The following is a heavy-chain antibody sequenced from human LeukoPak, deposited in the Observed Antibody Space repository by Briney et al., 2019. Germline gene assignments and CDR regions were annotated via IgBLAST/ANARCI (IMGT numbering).Heavy chain of an antibody. D-gene: IGHD3-10*01. CDR3: ARDPHGAGEYDY. Sequence: ASVKVSCKASGYTFTGYYMHWVRQAPGQGLEWVGWINPNSGGTNYAQKFQGRVTMTRDTSISTAYMELSRLRSDDTAVYYCARDPHGAGEYDYWGQGTLVTVSS. CDR1: GYTFTGYY. J-gene: IGHJ4*02. V-gene: IGHV1-2*02. CDR2: INPNSGGT.